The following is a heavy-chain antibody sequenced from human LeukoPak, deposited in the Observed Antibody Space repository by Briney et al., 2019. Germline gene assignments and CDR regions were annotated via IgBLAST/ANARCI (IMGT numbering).Heavy chain of an antibody. J-gene: IGHJ1*01. CDR3: ARVAAGIGFFQH. Sequence: SETLSLTCIVSGYSISSGYYWGWIRQPPGKGLEWIGNIHHSGSTYYNPSLKSRVTISVDTSKNQLSLKLNSVTAADTAVYYCARVAAGIGFFQHWGQGTLVTISS. CDR1: GYSISSGYY. CDR2: IHHSGST. D-gene: IGHD6-13*01. V-gene: IGHV4-38-2*02.